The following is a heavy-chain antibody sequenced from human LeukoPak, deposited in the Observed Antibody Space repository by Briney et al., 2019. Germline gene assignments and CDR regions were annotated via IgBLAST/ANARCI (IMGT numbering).Heavy chain of an antibody. V-gene: IGHV1-2*02. J-gene: IGHJ4*02. D-gene: IGHD3-16*01. CDR3: ARDYGPDLGH. Sequence: ASVKVSCKASGYSFTGYYMHWMRRAPGQGLEWMGWINLNSGGTNYAQKFQGRVTMTRDTSISTAYMELSRLRSDDTAVYYCARDYGPDLGHWGQGTLATVSS. CDR1: GYSFTGYY. CDR2: INLNSGGT.